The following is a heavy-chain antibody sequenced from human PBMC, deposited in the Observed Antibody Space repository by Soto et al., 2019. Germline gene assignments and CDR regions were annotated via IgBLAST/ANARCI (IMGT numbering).Heavy chain of an antibody. J-gene: IGHJ6*02. CDR1: GGTFSSYA. V-gene: IGHV1-69*01. D-gene: IGHD5-12*01. CDR3: ATLISGYDYNHGMDV. CDR2: IIPSFGTA. Sequence: QVQLVQSGAEVKKPGSSVKVSCKASGGTFSSYAISWVRQAPGQGLEWMGGIIPSFGTANYAQKFQGRVTITADESTSTAYMELSSLSSEDTAVYYCATLISGYDYNHGMDVWGQGTTVTVSS.